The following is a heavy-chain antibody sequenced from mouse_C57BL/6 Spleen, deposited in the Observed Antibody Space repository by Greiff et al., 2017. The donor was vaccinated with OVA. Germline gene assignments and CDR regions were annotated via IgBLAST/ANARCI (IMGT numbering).Heavy chain of an antibody. CDR1: GFNIKDYY. Sequence: VQLQQSGAELVKPGASVKLSCTASGFNIKDYYMHWVKQRTEQGLEWIGRIDPEDGETKYAPKFQGKATITADTSPNTAYLQLSSLTSEDTAVYYCARRGNWDGYFDVWGTGTTVTVSS. J-gene: IGHJ1*03. CDR2: IDPEDGET. V-gene: IGHV14-2*01. D-gene: IGHD4-1*01. CDR3: ARRGNWDGYFDV.